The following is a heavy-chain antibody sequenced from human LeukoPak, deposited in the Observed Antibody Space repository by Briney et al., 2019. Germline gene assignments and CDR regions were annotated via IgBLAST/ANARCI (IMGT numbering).Heavy chain of an antibody. V-gene: IGHV4-39*01. D-gene: IGHD5-24*01. J-gene: IGHJ4*02. CDR1: GGSISSYY. CDR2: IYYSGSS. Sequence: SETLSLTCTVSGGSISSYYWGWIRQPPGKGLEWIGSIYYSGSSFDNPALKSRVTISVDTSKNQFSLKLSSVTAADTAVYYCARHRSGWLESSFDYWGQGTLVTVSS. CDR3: ARHRSGWLESSFDY.